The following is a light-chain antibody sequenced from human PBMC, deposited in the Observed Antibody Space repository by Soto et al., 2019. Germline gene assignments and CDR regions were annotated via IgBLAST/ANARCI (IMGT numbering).Light chain of an antibody. CDR1: SSDVGGYNY. Sequence: QSALTQPRSVSGSPGQSITISCTGTSSDVGGYNYVSWYRQHPGKAPKLMIYDVSKRPSGVPDRFSGSKSGNTASLTSSGLQAEDEAEYYCCSYAGSYTHYVFGTGTKLTVL. V-gene: IGLV2-11*02. CDR2: DVS. CDR3: CSYAGSYTHYV. J-gene: IGLJ1*01.